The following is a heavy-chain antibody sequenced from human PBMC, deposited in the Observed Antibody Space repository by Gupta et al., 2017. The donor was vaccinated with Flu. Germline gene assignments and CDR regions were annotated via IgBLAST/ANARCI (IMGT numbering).Heavy chain of an antibody. J-gene: IGHJ4*02. CDR1: GFPFSGNA. Sequence: QVQLVESGGGVVQPGRPLRLSCAASGFPFSGNAMHWVRQAPGKGLEWVAIIWYDGSKEYYADSVKGRCSISRDNSRNTLYLQLNSLRAEDTAVYYCARDFCSSTSCYSYYFDFCGQGTLVTVSS. D-gene: IGHD2-2*01. CDR3: ARDFCSSTSCYSYYFDF. CDR2: IWYDGSKE. V-gene: IGHV3-33*01.